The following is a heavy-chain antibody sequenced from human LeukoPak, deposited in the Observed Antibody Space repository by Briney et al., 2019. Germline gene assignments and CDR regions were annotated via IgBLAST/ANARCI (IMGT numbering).Heavy chain of an antibody. CDR1: GGSISSSSYY. V-gene: IGHV4-39*01. Sequence: SETLSLTCTVSGGSISSSSYYWGWLRQPPGKGLEWVGSIYYSGSTYYNPSLKSRVTISVDTSKNQFSLKLSSVTAADTAVYYCAKQYSLGFDYWGQGTLVTVSS. J-gene: IGHJ4*02. CDR2: IYYSGST. CDR3: AKQYSLGFDY. D-gene: IGHD4-11*01.